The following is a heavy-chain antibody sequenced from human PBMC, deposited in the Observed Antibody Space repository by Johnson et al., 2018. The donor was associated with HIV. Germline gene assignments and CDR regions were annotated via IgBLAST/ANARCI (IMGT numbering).Heavy chain of an antibody. CDR2: INWNGAIT. CDR3: ARAGAVGFDAFDI. D-gene: IGHD6-19*01. J-gene: IGHJ3*02. Sequence: VQLVESGGGVVRPGGSLRLSCAASAFTFDDHGMSWVRQAPGKGLEWVSGINWNGAITAYADSVKGRFTISRDNSKNTLYLQMNSLRAEDTAVYYCARAGAVGFDAFDIWGQGTMVTVSS. V-gene: IGHV3-20*04. CDR1: AFTFDDHG.